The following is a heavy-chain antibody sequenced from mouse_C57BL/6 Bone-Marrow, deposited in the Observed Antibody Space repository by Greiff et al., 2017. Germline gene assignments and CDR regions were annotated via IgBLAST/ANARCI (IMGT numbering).Heavy chain of an antibody. V-gene: IGHV1-54*01. CDR2: INPGSGGT. CDR3: ARYYGNYRGWFAY. D-gene: IGHD2-1*01. CDR1: GYAFTNYL. J-gene: IGHJ3*01. Sequence: QVQLQQSGAELVRPGTSVKVSCKASGYAFTNYLIEWVKQRPGQGLAWIGVINPGSGGTNYNEKFKGKATLTADKSSSTAYMQLSSLTSEDSAVYFCARYYGNYRGWFAYWGQGTLVTVSA.